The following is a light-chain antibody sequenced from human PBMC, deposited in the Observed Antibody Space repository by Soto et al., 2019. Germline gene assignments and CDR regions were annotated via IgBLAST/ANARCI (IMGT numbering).Light chain of an antibody. CDR1: SGRIASNH. CDR2: EDN. Sequence: NFMLTHPHSVSESPGKTVTISCTGSSGRIASNHVQWYQQRPGSAPTTVIYEDNQRPSGVPDRFSGSIDSSSNSASLTISGLKTEDEADYYGQSDDSSLWVFGGGTKLTVL. CDR3: QSDDSSLWV. V-gene: IGLV6-57*02. J-gene: IGLJ3*02.